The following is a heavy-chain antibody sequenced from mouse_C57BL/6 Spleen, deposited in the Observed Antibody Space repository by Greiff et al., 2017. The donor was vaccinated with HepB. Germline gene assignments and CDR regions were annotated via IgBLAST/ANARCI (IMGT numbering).Heavy chain of an antibody. Sequence: VNVVESGPELVKPGASVKISCKASGYAFSSSWMNWVKQRPGKGLEWIGRIYPGDGDTNYNGKFKGKATLTADKSSSTAYMQLSSLTSEDSAVYFCARSLYYYGSSYHYAMDYWGQGTSVTVSS. J-gene: IGHJ4*01. D-gene: IGHD1-1*01. V-gene: IGHV1-82*01. CDR3: ARSLYYYGSSYHYAMDY. CDR2: IYPGDGDT. CDR1: GYAFSSSW.